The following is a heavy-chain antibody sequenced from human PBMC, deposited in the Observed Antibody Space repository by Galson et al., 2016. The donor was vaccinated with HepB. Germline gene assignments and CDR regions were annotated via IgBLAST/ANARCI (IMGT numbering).Heavy chain of an antibody. CDR3: AKDHRQDYCNGGVCYPYFDS. V-gene: IGHV3-23*01. Sequence: SLRLSCAASGFTFTTSAMSWVRQAPGKGLEWVSVINVSGRDRHYAHSVEGRFTISRDNFKNTLFLQMISLTAEDTAIYYCAKDHRQDYCNGGVCYPYFDSWGRGTLVTVSS. CDR2: INVSGRDR. CDR1: GFTFTTSA. J-gene: IGHJ4*02. D-gene: IGHD2-8*02.